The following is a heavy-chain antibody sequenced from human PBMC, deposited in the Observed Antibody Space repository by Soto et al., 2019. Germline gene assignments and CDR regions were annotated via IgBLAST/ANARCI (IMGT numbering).Heavy chain of an antibody. Sequence: VQLVESGGGLVQPGGSLRLSCAASGFNVSSTSMSWVGQAPGKGLEWVSVIYSGAGTHYAGSVKGRFTISRDTSKNTLYLQMNSLRVEETAVYYCAREGSGSSTSFDYWGQGTLVTVSS. V-gene: IGHV3-66*01. D-gene: IGHD2-2*01. J-gene: IGHJ4*02. CDR2: IYSGAGT. CDR1: GFNVSSTS. CDR3: AREGSGSSTSFDY.